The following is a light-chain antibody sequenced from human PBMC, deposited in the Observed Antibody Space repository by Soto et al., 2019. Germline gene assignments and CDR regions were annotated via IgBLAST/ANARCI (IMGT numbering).Light chain of an antibody. J-gene: IGKJ2*01. V-gene: IGKV1-5*01. Sequence: DIQMTQSPSTLSASVGDRVTFTCRASQSINSKLAWYQQKPGKNPKLLIHDASSLESGIPSRFSGSGSGTEFTLTISGLQPDDFATYYCQQYNTYTYNFGQGTKLEIK. CDR3: QQYNTYTYN. CDR1: QSINSK. CDR2: DAS.